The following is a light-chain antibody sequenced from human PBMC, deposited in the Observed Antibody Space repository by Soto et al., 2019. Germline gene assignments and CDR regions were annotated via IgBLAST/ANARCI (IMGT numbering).Light chain of an antibody. CDR1: QSVSISY. J-gene: IGKJ1*01. Sequence: EIVLTQSPGTLSLSPEERATLSCRASQSVSISYLAWYQQKPGQAPRLLIYGASSRATGIPDRFSGSGSGTDFTLTISRLEPEDFAVYYCQQYGSSPRTFGQGTKVDIK. CDR2: GAS. CDR3: QQYGSSPRT. V-gene: IGKV3-20*01.